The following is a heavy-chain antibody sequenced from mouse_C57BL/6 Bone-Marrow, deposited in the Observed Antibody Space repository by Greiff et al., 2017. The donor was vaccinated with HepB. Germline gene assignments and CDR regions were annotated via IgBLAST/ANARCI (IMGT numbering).Heavy chain of an antibody. CDR1: GYTFTSYW. J-gene: IGHJ4*01. CDR2: IDPSDSYT. V-gene: IGHV1-69*01. CDR3: ARGAYYGILMDY. Sequence: QVQLQQPGAELVMPGASVKLSCKASGYTFTSYWMHWVKQRPGQGLEWIGEIDPSDSYTNYNQKFKGKSTLTVDKSSSTAYMQLSSLTSEDSAVYYCARGAYYGILMDYWGQGTSVTVSS. D-gene: IGHD2-10*01.